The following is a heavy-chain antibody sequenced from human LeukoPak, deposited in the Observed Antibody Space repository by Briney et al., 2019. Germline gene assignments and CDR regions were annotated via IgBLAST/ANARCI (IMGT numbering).Heavy chain of an antibody. CDR3: AKEPAPYSSGWYFPDDH. CDR1: GFTFSDYG. Sequence: PGGSLRLSCAASGFTFSDYGMHWVRQDPGKGLEWVAVMAHDASVAYYADWVKGRFTISRDNSRNTLYLQMNSLRAEDTAVYYCAKEPAPYSSGWYFPDDHWGQGALVTVSS. J-gene: IGHJ5*02. V-gene: IGHV3-30*18. CDR2: MAHDASVA. D-gene: IGHD6-19*01.